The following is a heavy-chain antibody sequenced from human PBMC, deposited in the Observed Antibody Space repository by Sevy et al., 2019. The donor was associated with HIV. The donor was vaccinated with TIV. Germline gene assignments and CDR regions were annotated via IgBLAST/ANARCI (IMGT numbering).Heavy chain of an antibody. Sequence: GGSLRLSCAASGFTFSDYYMSWIRQAPGKGLEWVSYISSSGSTIYYADSVKGRFTISRDNAKNSLYLQMNSLRAEDTAVYYWAREKRPRTTVVTPSYFDYWGQGTLVTVSS. D-gene: IGHD4-17*01. J-gene: IGHJ4*02. CDR2: ISSSGSTI. CDR1: GFTFSDYY. CDR3: AREKRPRTTVVTPSYFDY. V-gene: IGHV3-11*01.